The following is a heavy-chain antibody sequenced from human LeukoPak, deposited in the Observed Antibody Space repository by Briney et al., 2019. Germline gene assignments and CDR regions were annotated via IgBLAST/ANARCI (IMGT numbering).Heavy chain of an antibody. J-gene: IGHJ4*02. CDR1: GGTFSSYA. V-gene: IGHV1-69*06. D-gene: IGHD6-19*01. CDR3: ARDHPVGHSSGWYPFDY. Sequence: ASVKVSCKASGGTFSSYAISWVRQAPGQGLEWMGGIIPILGTANYAQKFQGRVTITADKSTSTAYMELSSPRSEDTAVYYCARDHPVGHSSGWYPFDYWGQGTLVTVSS. CDR2: IIPILGTA.